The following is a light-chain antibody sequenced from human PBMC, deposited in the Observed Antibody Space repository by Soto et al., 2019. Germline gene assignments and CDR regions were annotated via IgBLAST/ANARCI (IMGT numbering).Light chain of an antibody. J-gene: IGKJ1*01. CDR1: QSVSPW. CDR2: KAS. V-gene: IGKV1-5*03. Sequence: DIQMTQSPSSLSASVGDRVTITCRASQSVSPWMAWYQQKPGKAPRLLIYKASNLERGVPSRFSGSGSGTEFTLTISSLQPDDFATYYCQQYNIDSTFGQGTKVGI. CDR3: QQYNIDST.